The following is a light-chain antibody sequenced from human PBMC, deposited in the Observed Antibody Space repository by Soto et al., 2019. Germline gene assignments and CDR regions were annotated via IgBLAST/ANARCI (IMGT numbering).Light chain of an antibody. J-gene: IGKJ1*01. CDR3: QQYNNWPPWT. CDR2: DAS. CDR1: QSVSNN. V-gene: IGKV3-15*01. Sequence: ILMTQSPATLSVSPGERATLSCRASQSVSNNLAWYQQKPGQDPRLLIYDASTRATGIPARSSGSGSGTEFTLTISGLQSEDFAVYDCQQYNNWPPWTFGQGTKVEIK.